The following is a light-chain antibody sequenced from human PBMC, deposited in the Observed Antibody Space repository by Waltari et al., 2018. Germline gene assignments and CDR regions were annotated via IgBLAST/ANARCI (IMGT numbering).Light chain of an antibody. CDR3: QVWDTSSDHLWV. V-gene: IGLV3-21*04. Sequence: SYVLTQPPSVSVAPGKTAWITCGGNNIGSKNVHWYQQKPGRAPVLVIHYDADRPSGILERFSGSNSANTATLTISRVEAGDEADYYGQVWDTSSDHLWVFGGGTKLTVL. CDR1: NIGSKN. CDR2: YDA. J-gene: IGLJ3*02.